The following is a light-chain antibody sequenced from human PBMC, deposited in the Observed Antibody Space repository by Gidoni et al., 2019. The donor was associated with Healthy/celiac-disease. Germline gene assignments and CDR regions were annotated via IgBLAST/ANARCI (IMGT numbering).Light chain of an antibody. CDR3: MQALQTPGT. CDR1: QSLLHSNGYNY. J-gene: IGKJ4*01. Sequence: DIVMIQSLLSLPVTPGEPASISCRSSQSLLHSNGYNYLDWYLQKPGQSPQLLIDVGSSRASRVPDRFSGSGAGTDFTLKISRVEAEDVGVYYYMQALQTPGTFGGGTKVEIK. V-gene: IGKV2-28*01. CDR2: VGS.